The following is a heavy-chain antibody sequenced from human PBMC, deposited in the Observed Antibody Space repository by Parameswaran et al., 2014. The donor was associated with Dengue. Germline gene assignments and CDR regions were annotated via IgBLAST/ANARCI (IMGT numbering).Heavy chain of an antibody. D-gene: IGHD3-22*01. J-gene: IGHJ6*02. CDR2: IIPILGIA. CDR1: GGTFSSYA. Sequence: PGASVKVSCKASGGTFSSYAISWVRQAPGQGLEWMGGIIPILGIANYAQKFQGRVTITADKSTSTAYMELSSLRSEDTAVYYCARYPPVSKYYYDSSGYYYYGMDVWGQGTTVTVSS. CDR3: ARYPPVSKYYYDSSGYYYYGMDV. V-gene: IGHV1-69*10.